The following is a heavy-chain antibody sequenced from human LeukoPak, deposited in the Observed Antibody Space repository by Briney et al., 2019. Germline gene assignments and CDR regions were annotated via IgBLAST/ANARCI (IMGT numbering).Heavy chain of an antibody. CDR1: GGSISSSNW. CDR3: AGAASSSPMYYYYMDV. Sequence: PSETLSLTCAVSGGSISSSNWWSWVRQPPGKGLEWIGSIYHSGSTYYNPSLKSRVTISVDTSKNQFSLKLSSVTAADTAVYYCAGAASSSPMYYYYMDVWGKGTTVTVSS. CDR2: IYHSGST. J-gene: IGHJ6*03. V-gene: IGHV4-4*02. D-gene: IGHD6-13*01.